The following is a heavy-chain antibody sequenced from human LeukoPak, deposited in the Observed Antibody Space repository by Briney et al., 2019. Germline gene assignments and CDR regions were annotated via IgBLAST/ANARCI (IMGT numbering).Heavy chain of an antibody. D-gene: IGHD5-12*01. J-gene: IGHJ3*02. Sequence: PSETLFLTCTVSGVSFSSYYWTWIRQPAGKGLEWIGRIYSSGNTNYNPSLESRVTMSLDTSKNQFSLKLTSVTAADTAVYYCARERGLLRGDAFDIWGQGTMVTVSS. CDR3: ARERGLLRGDAFDI. CDR1: GVSFSSYY. V-gene: IGHV4-4*07. CDR2: IYSSGNT.